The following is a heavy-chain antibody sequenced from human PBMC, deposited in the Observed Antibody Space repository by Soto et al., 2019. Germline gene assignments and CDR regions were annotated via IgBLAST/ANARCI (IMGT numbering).Heavy chain of an antibody. CDR1: GYTFTGYY. D-gene: IGHD3-22*01. J-gene: IGHJ6*02. CDR3: ACRNYYDSSGYYHPYYYYGMDV. CDR2: INPNSGGT. Sequence: GASVKVSCKASGYTFTGYYMHWVRQAPGQGLEWMGWINPNSGGTNYAQKFQGRVTMTRDTSISTAYMELSRLRSDDTAVYYCACRNYYDSSGYYHPYYYYGMDVWGQGTTVTVSS. V-gene: IGHV1-2*02.